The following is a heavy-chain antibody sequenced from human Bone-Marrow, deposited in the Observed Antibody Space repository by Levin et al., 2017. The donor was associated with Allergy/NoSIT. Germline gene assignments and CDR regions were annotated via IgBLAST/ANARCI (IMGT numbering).Heavy chain of an antibody. V-gene: IGHV4-39*01. Sequence: SQTLSLTCTVSGDSISSSNYYWGWIRQSPGKGLEWLGSISYSGTTYFTPSLKSRVTISVDTSKNQFSLQLNSLTAADTAMYYCARHGGGSGGGGFCDSWGQGTLVTVSS. CDR1: GDSISSSNYY. CDR3: ARHGGGSGGGGFCDS. CDR2: ISYSGTT. J-gene: IGHJ4*02. D-gene: IGHD6-19*01.